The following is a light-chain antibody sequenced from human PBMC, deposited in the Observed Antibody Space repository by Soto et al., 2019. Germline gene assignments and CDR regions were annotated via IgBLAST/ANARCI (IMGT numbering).Light chain of an antibody. CDR3: QQNGA. CDR2: KSS. V-gene: IGKV1-5*03. Sequence: DIQMTQSPSTLAASVCDRVTITCRASASISSWLAWYQQQPGKAPKLLIYKSSILENGVPSRFSGGGSGTEFTLTISSLQPDDFATYYCQQNGAFGQGTKVDIK. J-gene: IGKJ1*01. CDR1: ASISSW.